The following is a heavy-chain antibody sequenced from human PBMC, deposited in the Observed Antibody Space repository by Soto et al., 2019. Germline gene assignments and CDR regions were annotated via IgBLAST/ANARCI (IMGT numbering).Heavy chain of an antibody. D-gene: IGHD3-10*01. V-gene: IGHV4-39*01. CDR1: GGSISNSNYY. CDR3: ARHNYGSGITYFDY. CDR2: IYYTGTT. J-gene: IGHJ4*02. Sequence: PSETLSLTCSVSGGSISNSNYYWAWIRQSPRMGLEWIGTIYYTGTTYYNPYLKSRATTSVDTSKNQFSLKLSSMTAADTALYYCARHNYGSGITYFDYWGLGTLVTVSS.